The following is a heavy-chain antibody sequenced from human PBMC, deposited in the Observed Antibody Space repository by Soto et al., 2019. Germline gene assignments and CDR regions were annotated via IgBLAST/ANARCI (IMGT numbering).Heavy chain of an antibody. CDR2: INPNSGGT. D-gene: IGHD3-3*01. Sequence: QVQLVQSGAAVKKPGASVQVTCKASGYTFTGYYMHWVRQAPGQGLEWMGWINPNSGGTNYAQKFKGWVTMTRDTSTSTAYRELSRLRSDDTAVHYCARGDYDFWSGYYTFDYWGQGTLVTVSS. CDR3: ARGDYDFWSGYYTFDY. CDR1: GYTFTGYY. V-gene: IGHV1-2*04. J-gene: IGHJ4*02.